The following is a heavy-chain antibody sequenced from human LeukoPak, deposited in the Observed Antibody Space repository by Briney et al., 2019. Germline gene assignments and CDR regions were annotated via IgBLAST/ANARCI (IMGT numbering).Heavy chain of an antibody. V-gene: IGHV3-23*01. CDR3: ARDPYYDMPS. J-gene: IGHJ3*01. D-gene: IGHD3-22*01. CDR2: ISGSGSTT. Sequence: GGSLRLSCAASGFTFSSYDMSWVRQAPGKGLEWVSGISGSGSTTKYADSVKGRFTISRDNSKNTLYLQMNSLRAEDTAVYYCARDPYYDMPSWGQGTMVTVSS. CDR1: GFTFSSYD.